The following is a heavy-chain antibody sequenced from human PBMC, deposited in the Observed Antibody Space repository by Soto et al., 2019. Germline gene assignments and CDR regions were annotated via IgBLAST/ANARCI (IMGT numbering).Heavy chain of an antibody. J-gene: IGHJ6*02. Sequence: GGSLRLSCEGSGFSFGTYGMHWVRQAPGKGLEWVAVVWYDGTEKHYADSVKGRFTGSRDNYKKTLYLQMNSLRAEDTAVYYCARDVTGYSSGWYGGSDYYYYYGMDVWGQGTTVTVSS. V-gene: IGHV3-33*01. CDR1: GFSFGTYG. CDR2: VWYDGTEK. D-gene: IGHD6-19*01. CDR3: ARDVTGYSSGWYGGSDYYYYYGMDV.